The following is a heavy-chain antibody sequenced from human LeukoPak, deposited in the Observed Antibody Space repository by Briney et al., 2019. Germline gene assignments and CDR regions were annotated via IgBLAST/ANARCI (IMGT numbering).Heavy chain of an antibody. D-gene: IGHD5-18*01. Sequence: PGESLKISCKGSGYSFTSYWIGWVRQMPGKGLEWMGIIYPGDSDTRYSPSFQGQVTISADKSISTAYPQWSSLKASDTAMYYCARQYGTAMVNHYYYYMDVWGKGTTVTVSS. CDR2: IYPGDSDT. V-gene: IGHV5-51*01. CDR1: GYSFTSYW. CDR3: ARQYGTAMVNHYYYYMDV. J-gene: IGHJ6*03.